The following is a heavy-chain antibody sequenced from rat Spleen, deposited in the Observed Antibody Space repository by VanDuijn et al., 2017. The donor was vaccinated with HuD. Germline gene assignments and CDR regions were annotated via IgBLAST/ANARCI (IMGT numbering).Heavy chain of an antibody. CDR2: ISYEGSNT. J-gene: IGHJ3*01. Sequence: EVQLVESGGGLVQPGRSLKLSCTASGFTFSDYYMAWVRQAPKKGLEGVASISYEGSNTYYPDSVKGRFTISRDNAKSSLYLQMNSLKSEDTATYYCARPSYGYPFAYWGQGALVTVSS. CDR3: ARPSYGYPFAY. V-gene: IGHV5-22*01. D-gene: IGHD2-2*01. CDR1: GFTFSDYY.